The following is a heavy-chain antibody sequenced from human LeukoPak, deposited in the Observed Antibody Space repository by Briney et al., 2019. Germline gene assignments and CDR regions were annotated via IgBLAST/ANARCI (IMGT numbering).Heavy chain of an antibody. D-gene: IGHD6-19*01. Sequence: SQTLSLTCAISGDSVSSINGAWNWVRQSPSRGLEWLGRTYYRSKWYSDYAVPIQGRMSINPDTSKNQLTLHLFSVTPDDTAVYYCARDVATTGWYTFDYWGQGTRVTVSS. CDR1: GDSVSSINGA. V-gene: IGHV6-1*01. CDR2: TYYRSKWYS. J-gene: IGHJ4*02. CDR3: ARDVATTGWYTFDY.